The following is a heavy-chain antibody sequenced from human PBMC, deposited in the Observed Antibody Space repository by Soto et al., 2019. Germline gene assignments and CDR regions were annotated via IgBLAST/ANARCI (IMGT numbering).Heavy chain of an antibody. D-gene: IGHD5-18*01. CDR2: IYYSGST. CDR3: ARVGYSYGLNFDY. CDR1: GGSISSYY. V-gene: IGHV4-59*01. J-gene: IGHJ4*02. Sequence: SETLSLTCTVSGGSISSYYWSWIRQPPGEGLEWIGYIYYSGSTNYNPSLKSRVTISVDTSKNQFSLKLSSVTAADTAVYYCARVGYSYGLNFDYWGQGTLVTVSS.